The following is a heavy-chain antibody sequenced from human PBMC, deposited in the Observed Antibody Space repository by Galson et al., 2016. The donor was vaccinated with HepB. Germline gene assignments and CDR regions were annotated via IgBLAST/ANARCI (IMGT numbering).Heavy chain of an antibody. Sequence: SVKVSCKASGYTFTNCGIVWVRQAPGQGLEWMGWSSPYNGNTNYAQKFQGGVTMTTDTSTSTAYMELRRLRSDDTAVYYCVRRPEGPSSWSDGLFGYWGQGTLVTVSS. CDR3: VRRPEGPSSWSDGLFGY. J-gene: IGHJ4*02. D-gene: IGHD1-1*01. V-gene: IGHV1-18*01. CDR1: GYTFTNCG. CDR2: SSPYNGNT.